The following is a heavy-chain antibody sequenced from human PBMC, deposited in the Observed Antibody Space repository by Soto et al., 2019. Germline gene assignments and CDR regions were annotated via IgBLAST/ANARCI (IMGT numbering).Heavy chain of an antibody. Sequence: PSGTLSLTCAASGGTVSSASDYWSWIRQRPGKGLEWIGYVYYTGSTNSDPSLISRVTISVDTSKNQLSLKLTSVTAADTAISYCARAWEPLYLDYWGQGTLVTVSS. J-gene: IGHJ4*02. V-gene: IGHV4-61*01. CDR3: ARAWEPLYLDY. CDR2: VYYTGST. CDR1: GGTVSSASDY. D-gene: IGHD1-26*01.